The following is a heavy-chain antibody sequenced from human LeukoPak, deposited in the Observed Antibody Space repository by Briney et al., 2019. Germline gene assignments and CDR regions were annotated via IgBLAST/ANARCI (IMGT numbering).Heavy chain of an antibody. D-gene: IGHD3-10*01. CDR1: GFTFGGYS. CDR2: IGDGGVDA. V-gene: IGHV3-23*01. CDR3: AKDFVARNGVFDAFDI. J-gene: IGHJ3*02. Sequence: GGSLRLSCAASGFTFGGYSMNWVRKTPGKGLEWVASIGDGGVDADYADSMKGRFTVSRDNSKNTLYLQMNSLRVEDTATYYCAKDFVARNGVFDAFDIWGRGARVTVSS.